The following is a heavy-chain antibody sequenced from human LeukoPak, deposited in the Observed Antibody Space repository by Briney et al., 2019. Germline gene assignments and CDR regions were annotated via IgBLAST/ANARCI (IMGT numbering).Heavy chain of an antibody. CDR1: GGTFSRYA. Sequence: ASVKVSCKASGGTFSRYAISWVRQAPGQGLEWMGGIIPIFGTANYAQKFQGRVTITTDESTSTAYMELSSLRSEDTAVYYCATSRLGYCSGGSCYSLHYWGQGTLVTVSS. CDR2: IIPIFGTA. CDR3: ATSRLGYCSGGSCYSLHY. V-gene: IGHV1-69*05. J-gene: IGHJ4*02. D-gene: IGHD2-15*01.